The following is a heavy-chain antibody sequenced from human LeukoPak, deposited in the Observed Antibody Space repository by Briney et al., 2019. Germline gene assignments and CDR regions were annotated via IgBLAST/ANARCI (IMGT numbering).Heavy chain of an antibody. CDR3: ASRPDCSSTSCLDY. V-gene: IGHV4-34*01. J-gene: IGHJ4*02. D-gene: IGHD2-2*01. CDR1: GGSFSGYY. Sequence: KTSETLSLTCAVYGGSFSGYYWSWIRQPPGKGLEWIGEINHSGSTNYNPSPKSRVTISVDTSKNQFSLKLSSVTAADTAVYYCASRPDCSSTSCLDYWGQGTLVTVSS. CDR2: INHSGST.